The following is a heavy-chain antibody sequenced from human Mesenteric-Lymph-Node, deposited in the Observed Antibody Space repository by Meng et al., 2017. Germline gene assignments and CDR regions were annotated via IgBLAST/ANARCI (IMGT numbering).Heavy chain of an antibody. D-gene: IGHD5-18*01. Sequence: GESLKISCAASGFTFSNAWMSWVRQAPGKGLEWVGRIKSKTDGGTTDYAAPVKGRFTISRDDSKNTLYLQMNSLKTEDTAVYFCAKQDNSYGHFYFDFWGQGALVTVSS. CDR3: AKQDNSYGHFYFDF. CDR2: IKSKTDGGTT. V-gene: IGHV3-15*01. CDR1: GFTFSNAW. J-gene: IGHJ4*02.